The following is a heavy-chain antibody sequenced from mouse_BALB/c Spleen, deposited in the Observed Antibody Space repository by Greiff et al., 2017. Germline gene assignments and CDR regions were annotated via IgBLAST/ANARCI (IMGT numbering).Heavy chain of an antibody. J-gene: IGHJ4*01. CDR1: GFNIKDYY. Sequence: EVQRVESGAELVRPGALVKLSCKASGFNIKDYYMHWVKQRPEQGLEWIGWIDPENGNTIYDPKSQGKASITADTSSNTAYLQLSSLTSEDTAVYYCARNYYGYDVGKNYAMDYWGQGTSVTVSS. CDR2: IDPENGNT. D-gene: IGHD2-2*01. CDR3: ARNYYGYDVGKNYAMDY. V-gene: IGHV14-1*02.